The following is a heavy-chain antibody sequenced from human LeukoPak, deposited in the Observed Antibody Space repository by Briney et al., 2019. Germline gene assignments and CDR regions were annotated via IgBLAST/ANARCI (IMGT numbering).Heavy chain of an antibody. CDR3: ASGRFWSGYYFSSADAFDI. J-gene: IGHJ3*02. CDR1: GYTFTSYS. V-gene: IGHV1-18*01. CDR2: ISAYNGNT. D-gene: IGHD3-3*01. Sequence: GASVKVSCKASGYTFTSYSISWVRQAPGQGLEWMGWISAYNGNTNYAQKLQGRVTMTTDTSTSTAYMELRSLRSDDTAVYYCASGRFWSGYYFSSADAFDIWGQGTMVTVSS.